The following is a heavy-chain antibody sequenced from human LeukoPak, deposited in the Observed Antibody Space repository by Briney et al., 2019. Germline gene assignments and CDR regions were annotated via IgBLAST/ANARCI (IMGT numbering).Heavy chain of an antibody. CDR1: GGSISSYY. D-gene: IGHD3-10*01. CDR3: ARAPSAGSYSFYYFDY. Sequence: SETLSLTCTVSGGSISSYYWSWIRQPAGKGLEWIGRIYTSGSTNYNPSLKSRVTLSVDTSKNQFSLKLSSVTAADTAVYYCARAPSAGSYSFYYFDYWGQGTLVTVSS. J-gene: IGHJ4*02. V-gene: IGHV4-4*07. CDR2: IYTSGST.